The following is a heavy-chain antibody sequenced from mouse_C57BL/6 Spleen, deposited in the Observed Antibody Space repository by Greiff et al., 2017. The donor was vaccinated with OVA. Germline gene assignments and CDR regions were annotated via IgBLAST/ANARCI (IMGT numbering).Heavy chain of an antibody. CDR1: GYTFTSYW. CDR2: IDPSDSET. Sequence: QVQLQQPGAELVRPGSSVKLSCKASGYTFTSYWMHWVKQRPIQGLEWIGDIDPSDSETHYNQKFKDKATLTVDKSSSTAYMQLSSLTSEDSAVYYCAIWDDYDDWFAYWGQGTLVTVSA. CDR3: AIWDDYDDWFAY. V-gene: IGHV1-52*01. J-gene: IGHJ3*01. D-gene: IGHD2-4*01.